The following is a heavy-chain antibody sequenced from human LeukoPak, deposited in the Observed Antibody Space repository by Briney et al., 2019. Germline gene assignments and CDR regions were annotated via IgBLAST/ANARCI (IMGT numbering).Heavy chain of an antibody. J-gene: IGHJ4*02. CDR3: ALVGATSWAPFDY. CDR2: ISSSSSYI. D-gene: IGHD1-26*01. Sequence: PGGSLRLSCAVSGFTFSRFSMTWVRQAPGKGLEWLSSISSSSSYIYYRDSVKGRFTISRDNAKNSLYLQMHSLRAEDTAVYYCALVGATSWAPFDYWGQGTLVTVSS. V-gene: IGHV3-21*01. CDR1: GFTFSRFS.